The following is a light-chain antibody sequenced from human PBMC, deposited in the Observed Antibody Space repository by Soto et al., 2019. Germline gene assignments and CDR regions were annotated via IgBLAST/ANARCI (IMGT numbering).Light chain of an antibody. J-gene: IGKJ4*02. CDR1: QSINRK. CDR3: QQYDSWSPFT. CDR2: DAS. Sequence: EIVMTQSPVTLSVSPGERATLSCRASQSINRKLAWYQQRPGQAPRLLISDASIRATGIPARFSGSGSGTEFTLTLSSLQSEDFAVYYCQQYDSWSPFTFGGGTRVEIK. V-gene: IGKV3-15*01.